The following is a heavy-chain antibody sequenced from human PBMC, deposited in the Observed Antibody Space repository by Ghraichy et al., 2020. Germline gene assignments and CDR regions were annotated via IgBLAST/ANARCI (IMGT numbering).Heavy chain of an antibody. D-gene: IGHD2-8*01. CDR3: ARTNGGTYFDY. Sequence: SGPTLVKPTQTLTLTCSLSGLSLNIDGMRVSWIRQPPGKALEWLARIDWDNDKLYNPSLETRLTISEDTSRTQVVLTVTDMEPVDTATYYCARTNGGTYFDYWGQGIPVTVSS. V-gene: IGHV2-70*04. CDR2: IDWDNDK. J-gene: IGHJ4*02. CDR1: GLSLNIDGMR.